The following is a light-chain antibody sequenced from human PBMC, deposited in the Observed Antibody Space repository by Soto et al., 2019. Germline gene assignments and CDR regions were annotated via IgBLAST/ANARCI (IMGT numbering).Light chain of an antibody. CDR3: QQYKSYST. CDR2: QAS. J-gene: IGKJ2*01. V-gene: IGKV1-5*03. CDR1: QRINTW. Sequence: DIQMTQSPSTLSASVGDRVTITCRASQRINTWLAWYQQKPGKAPRFLIYQASSLESGVPSRFSGSGFGTEFTLTNSNLQPDDLATYYCQQYKSYSTFGQGTKLETK.